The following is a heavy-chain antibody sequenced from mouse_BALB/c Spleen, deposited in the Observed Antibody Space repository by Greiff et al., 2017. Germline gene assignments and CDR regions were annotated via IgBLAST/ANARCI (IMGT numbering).Heavy chain of an antibody. D-gene: IGHD1-1*01. CDR1: GYTFTRYN. V-gene: IGHV1-12*01. CDR3: APYYGSSPFAY. Sequence: LQQPGAELVKPGASVKMSCKASGYTFTRYNMHWVKQTPGQGLEWIGAIYPGNGDTSYNQKFKGQATLTADKSSSTAYMQLSSLTSEDSAVYYCAPYYGSSPFAYWGQGTLVTVSA. CDR2: IYPGNGDT. J-gene: IGHJ3*01.